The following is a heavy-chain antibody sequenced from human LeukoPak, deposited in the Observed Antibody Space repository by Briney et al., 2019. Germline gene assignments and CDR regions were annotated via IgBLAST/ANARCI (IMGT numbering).Heavy chain of an antibody. V-gene: IGHV3-23*01. CDR2: ISSSGSST. J-gene: IGHJ4*02. D-gene: IGHD3-22*01. CDR3: AKYEGLEYYYDSSGPSFDY. Sequence: GGSLRLSCAASGFTFRSYGMNWVRQAPGKGLEWVSAISSSGSSTYYADSVKGRFTISRDNSKNTLYLQMNSLRAEDTAVYYCAKYEGLEYYYDSSGPSFDYWGQGTLVTVSS. CDR1: GFTFRSYG.